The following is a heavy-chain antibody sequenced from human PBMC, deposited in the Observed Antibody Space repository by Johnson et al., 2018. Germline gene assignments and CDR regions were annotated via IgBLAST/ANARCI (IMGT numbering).Heavy chain of an antibody. Sequence: QVQLVESGPGLVKXSETXSLXCTVSGDSISSYYWNWIRPPPGKGLEWIGYIHYRGSTNSNPSPKSRGTISVDTSKNQFPLKLSSVTAADTALYYGASTNNWYNFAFQRWGQGTLVTVSS. CDR3: ASTNNWYNFAFQR. CDR1: GDSISSYY. J-gene: IGHJ1*01. CDR2: IHYRGST. V-gene: IGHV4-59*01. D-gene: IGHD1-1*01.